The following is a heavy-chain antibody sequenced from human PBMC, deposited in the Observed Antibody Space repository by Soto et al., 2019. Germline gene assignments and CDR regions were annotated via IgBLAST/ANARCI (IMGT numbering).Heavy chain of an antibody. Sequence: GGSLRLSCAASGFTFSSYAMSWVRQAPGKGLEWVSTISTSGGSTYYADSVKGRFTISRDNSKNTLYLQMNSLRAEDTAVYYCAKDGLGAYSYGSYYFDYWGQGT. D-gene: IGHD5-18*01. CDR1: GFTFSSYA. CDR3: AKDGLGAYSYGSYYFDY. J-gene: IGHJ4*01. CDR2: ISTSGGST. V-gene: IGHV3-23*01.